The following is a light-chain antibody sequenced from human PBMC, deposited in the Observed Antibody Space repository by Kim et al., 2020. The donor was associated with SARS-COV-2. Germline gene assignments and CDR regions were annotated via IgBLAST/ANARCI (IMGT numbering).Light chain of an antibody. CDR3: VAWDDSLNGVV. J-gene: IGLJ2*01. CDR1: NSNIGSNT. Sequence: QSVLTQPPSASGTPGQRVTISCSGSNSNIGSNTVNWYQQLPGTAPKLLIYSNNQRPSGVPDRFSGSKSGTSASLAISGLQSEDEADYYCVAWDDSLNGVVFGGGTQLTVL. V-gene: IGLV1-44*01. CDR2: SNN.